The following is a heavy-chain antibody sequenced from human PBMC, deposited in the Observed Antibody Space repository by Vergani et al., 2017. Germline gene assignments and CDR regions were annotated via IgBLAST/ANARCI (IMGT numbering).Heavy chain of an antibody. CDR1: GGTFSSYA. V-gene: IGHV1-69*06. J-gene: IGHJ3*02. Sequence: QVQLVQSGAEVKQPGSSVKVSCKASGGTFSSYAISWVRQAPGQGLEWMGGIIPIFGTANYAQKFQGRVTITADKSTSTAYMELSSLRAEDTAVYYCAREGYGSGRATPGAFDIWGQGTMVTVSS. D-gene: IGHD3-10*01. CDR3: AREGYGSGRATPGAFDI. CDR2: IIPIFGTA.